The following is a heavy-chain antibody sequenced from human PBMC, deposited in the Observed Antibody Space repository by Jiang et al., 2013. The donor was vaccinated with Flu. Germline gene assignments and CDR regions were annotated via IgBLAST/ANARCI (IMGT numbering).Heavy chain of an antibody. D-gene: IGHD2-15*01. J-gene: IGHJ5*01. CDR2: IKQDGSEK. CDR3: ARQIDGGGSYSHSNIWFES. CDR1: GFTLSYYW. Sequence: QLLESGGGLVQTGGPVRLSCAASGFTLSYYWMTWVRQAPGKGLEWVANIKQDGSEKYYVDSVKGRFTISRDNAKNSLYLQMSSLRAGDTAVYYCARQIDGGGSYSHSNIWFESWGQGTQVTVSS. V-gene: IGHV3-7*01.